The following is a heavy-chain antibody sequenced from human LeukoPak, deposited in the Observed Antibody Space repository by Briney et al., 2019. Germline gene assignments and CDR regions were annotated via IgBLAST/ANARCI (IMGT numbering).Heavy chain of an antibody. V-gene: IGHV3-11*04. CDR2: ISSSGSTI. Sequence: GGSLRLSCAASGFTFSDYYMSWIRQAPGKGLEWVSYISSSGSTIYYADSVKGRFTISRDNAKNSLYLQMNSLRAEDTAVYYCARDLYYDSSPTYYMDVWGKGTTVTVSS. D-gene: IGHD3-22*01. CDR1: GFTFSDYY. CDR3: ARDLYYDSSPTYYMDV. J-gene: IGHJ6*03.